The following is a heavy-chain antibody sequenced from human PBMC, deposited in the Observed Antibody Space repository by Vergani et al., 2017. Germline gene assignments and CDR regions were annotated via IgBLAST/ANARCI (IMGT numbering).Heavy chain of an antibody. CDR3: ARLYGRDSSGSKYFDY. J-gene: IGHJ4*02. D-gene: IGHD6-25*01. Sequence: EVQLVQSGAEVKKPGESLKISCQISGYSFTNYWIGWLRQMPGKGLEWMGIIHPADSDTRYSPSFQGQVTISVDKSISPAYLQRSSLRAADSAMYYCARLYGRDSSGSKYFDYWGQGTLVTVSS. CDR1: GYSFTNYW. CDR2: IHPADSDT. V-gene: IGHV5-51*01.